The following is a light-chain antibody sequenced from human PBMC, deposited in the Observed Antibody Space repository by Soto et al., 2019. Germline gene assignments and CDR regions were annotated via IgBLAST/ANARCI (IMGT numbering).Light chain of an antibody. CDR3: CSYAGSYTWV. V-gene: IGLV2-11*01. CDR1: SSDVGGYNY. J-gene: IGLJ3*02. Sequence: QYALTQPRSVSGSPGQSVTISCTGTSSDVGGYNYVSWYQQYPGKAPKLMIYDVNKWPSGVPDRFSGSKSGTTASLTISGLQAEDEADYYCCSYAGSYTWVFGGGTKVTVL. CDR2: DVN.